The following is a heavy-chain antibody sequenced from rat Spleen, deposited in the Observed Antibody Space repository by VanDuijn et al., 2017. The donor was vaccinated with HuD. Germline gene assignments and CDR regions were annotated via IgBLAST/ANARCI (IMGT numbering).Heavy chain of an antibody. D-gene: IGHD1-2*01. Sequence: EVQLVESDGGLVQPGRSLKLSCAASGFTFSDYYMAWVRQAPTKGLEWVATISSGGGDTYYPDSVRGRFTISRDNAKSTLYLQIDSLRSEDTATYYCATDTGYYYSSYPHYVMDAWGQGASVTVSS. CDR3: ATDTGYYYSSYPHYVMDA. V-gene: IGHV5-20*01. CDR1: GFTFSDYY. CDR2: ISSGGGDT. J-gene: IGHJ4*01.